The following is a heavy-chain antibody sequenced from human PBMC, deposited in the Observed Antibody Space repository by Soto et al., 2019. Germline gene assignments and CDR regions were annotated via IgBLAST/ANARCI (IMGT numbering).Heavy chain of an antibody. D-gene: IGHD6-6*01. V-gene: IGHV1-3*01. CDR2: INDGNGNT. J-gene: IGHJ4*02. Sequence: SCKASGYTFTGYVMHWARKSPVQSLECMRWINDGNGNTKYSQKSQGRVTITRDTSASTAYMELSSLRSVDTAVYYSARSIAPYYLDYSGQATLVTVTS. CDR3: ARSIAPYYLDY. CDR1: GYTFTGYV.